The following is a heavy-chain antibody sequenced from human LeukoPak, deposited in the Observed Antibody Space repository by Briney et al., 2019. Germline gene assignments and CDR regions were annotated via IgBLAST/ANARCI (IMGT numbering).Heavy chain of an antibody. CDR3: ARGFGDYGANGGEEYDY. CDR1: GGSFSGYY. J-gene: IGHJ4*02. V-gene: IGHV4-34*01. Sequence: NASENLSLTCAVYGGSFSGYYWSWIRQPPGKGLEWIGEINHSGSTNYNASLKSRVTISVDTSKNLFSLKLSSVTAADTSVYYCARGFGDYGANGGEEYDYWGQGTLVTVSS. CDR2: INHSGST. D-gene: IGHD4-17*01.